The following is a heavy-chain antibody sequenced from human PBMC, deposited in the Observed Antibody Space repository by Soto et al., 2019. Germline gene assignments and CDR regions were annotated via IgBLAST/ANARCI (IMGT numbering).Heavy chain of an antibody. D-gene: IGHD3-22*01. Sequence: QVQLVQSGAEVKKPGSSMKVSCKASGGTFNSYDINWVRQAPGQGLEWMGGIIPIVETPKYAQKFQGRVTITADESRNTVYMELSSLRSEDPAMYYCARLSRPNYYDTSGFFKDHLFDPWGQGTLVTVSS. CDR3: ARLSRPNYYDTSGFFKDHLFDP. CDR1: GGTFNSYD. CDR2: IIPIVETP. J-gene: IGHJ5*02. V-gene: IGHV1-69*01.